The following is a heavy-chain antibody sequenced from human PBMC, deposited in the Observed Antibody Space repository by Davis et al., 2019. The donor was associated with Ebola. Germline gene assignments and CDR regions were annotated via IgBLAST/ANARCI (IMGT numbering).Heavy chain of an antibody. V-gene: IGHV3-48*02. D-gene: IGHD4-17*01. CDR1: GFTFSSYS. CDR3: ARDRDRARGSGDYEIY. Sequence: GESLKISCAASGFTFSSYSMHWVRQAPGKGLEWVSHISSSSSNTHYADSVKGRFTISRDNVKNSLFLQMNSLRDEDTGVYYCARDRDRARGSGDYEIYWGQGTLVTVSS. CDR2: ISSSSSNT. J-gene: IGHJ4*02.